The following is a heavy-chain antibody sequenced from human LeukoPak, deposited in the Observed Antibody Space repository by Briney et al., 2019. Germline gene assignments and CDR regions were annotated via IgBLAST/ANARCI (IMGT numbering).Heavy chain of an antibody. D-gene: IGHD6-13*01. CDR2: ISRSGSTK. Sequence: GGSLRLSCAASGFTFSDYNMRWIRQAPGKGLEWVSSISRSGSTKYYADSVKSRFTISRDNAKNSLFLQMNSLRAEDTAVYYCARDSIRQQLYYFDYWGRGTLVTVSS. CDR3: ARDSIRQQLYYFDY. V-gene: IGHV3-11*01. CDR1: GFTFSDYN. J-gene: IGHJ4*02.